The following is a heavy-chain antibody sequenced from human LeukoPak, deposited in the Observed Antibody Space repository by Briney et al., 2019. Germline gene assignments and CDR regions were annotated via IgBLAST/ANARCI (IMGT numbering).Heavy chain of an antibody. CDR2: ISWDGGST. V-gene: IGHV3-43*01. CDR3: AKDPHYGGKGYYYYGMDV. D-gene: IGHD4-23*01. Sequence: GGSLRLSCAASGFTFSSYAMHWVRQAPGKGLEWVSLISWDGGSTYYADSVKGRFTISRDNSKNSLYLQMNSLRTEDTALYYCAKDPHYGGKGYYYYGMDVWGQGTAVTVSS. J-gene: IGHJ6*02. CDR1: GFTFSSYA.